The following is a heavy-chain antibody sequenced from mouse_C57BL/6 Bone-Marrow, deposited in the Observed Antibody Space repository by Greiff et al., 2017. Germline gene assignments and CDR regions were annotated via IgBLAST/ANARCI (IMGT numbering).Heavy chain of an antibody. D-gene: IGHD1-1*01. CDR1: GFTFSDYY. V-gene: IGHV5-16*01. Sequence: EVKLQESEGGLVQPGSSMKLSCTASGFTFSDYYMAWVRQVPEKGLEWVANINYDGSSTYYLDSLKSRFIISRANAKNILYLQMSSLKSEDTATYYCARVVATDGWYFDVWGTGTTVTVSS. CDR2: INYDGSST. J-gene: IGHJ1*03. CDR3: ARVVATDGWYFDV.